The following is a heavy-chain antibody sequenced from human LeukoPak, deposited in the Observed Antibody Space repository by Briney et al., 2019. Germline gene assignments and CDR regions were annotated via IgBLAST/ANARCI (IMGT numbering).Heavy chain of an antibody. Sequence: GESLKISCKGSGYSFTSYWIGWVRQMPGKGLEWMGIIYPGDSDTRYSPSFQGQVTISADKSISTAYLQWSSLKASDTARYYCARYPSGHYDSSGYYVKADRLYDYWGQGTPVTVSS. CDR3: ARYPSGHYDSSGYYVKADRLYDY. J-gene: IGHJ4*02. D-gene: IGHD3-22*01. CDR2: IYPGDSDT. CDR1: GYSFTSYW. V-gene: IGHV5-51*01.